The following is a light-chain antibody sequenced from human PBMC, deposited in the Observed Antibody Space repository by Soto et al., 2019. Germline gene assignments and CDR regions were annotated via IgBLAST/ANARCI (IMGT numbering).Light chain of an antibody. V-gene: IGLV2-8*01. CDR2: EVN. CDR3: CSCVSGSPFDVL. Sequence: QSALTQPPSASGSPGQSVTISCTGTSSDVGGYNYVSWYQQHPGKVPKLMIYEVNKRPSGVPDRFSGSKSGNTASLTVSGLQAEDEADYYCCSCVSGSPFDVLFGGGTKLTVL. J-gene: IGLJ3*02. CDR1: SSDVGGYNY.